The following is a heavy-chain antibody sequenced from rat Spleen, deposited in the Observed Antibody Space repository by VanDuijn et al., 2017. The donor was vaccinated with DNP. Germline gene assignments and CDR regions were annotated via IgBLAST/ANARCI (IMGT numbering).Heavy chain of an antibody. Sequence: EVQLVESGGGLVQPGRSLKLSCEVSRITFSDHNMAWVRQAPKKGLEWVASISHEGSNTYYGDSVKGRFTISRDNAKSTVYLQMNSLRSEDTATYYCARQELRRTYWFAYWGQGTLVTVSS. J-gene: IGHJ3*01. D-gene: IGHD1-11*01. CDR2: ISHEGSNT. CDR3: ARQELRRTYWFAY. CDR1: RITFSDHN. V-gene: IGHV5-22*01.